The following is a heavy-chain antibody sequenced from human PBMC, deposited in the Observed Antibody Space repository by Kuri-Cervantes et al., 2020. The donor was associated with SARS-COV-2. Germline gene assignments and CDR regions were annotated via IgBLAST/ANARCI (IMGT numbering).Heavy chain of an antibody. CDR1: GGSIRSGAYY. CDR3: ATDKPSYGGNGYLQL. V-gene: IGHV4-31*03. Sequence: SCSVSGGSIRSGAYYCHWIRHRPGKGLEWIGNIYYNGVTYYNPSLKSRVTISVDTSKNQFSLKLSFMTAADTAVYYCATDKPSYGGNGYLQLWGQGTLVTVSS. CDR2: IYYNGVT. D-gene: IGHD4-23*01. J-gene: IGHJ1*01.